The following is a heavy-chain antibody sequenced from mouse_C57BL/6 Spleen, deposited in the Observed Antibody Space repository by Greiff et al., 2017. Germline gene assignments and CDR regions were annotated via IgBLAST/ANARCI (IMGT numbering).Heavy chain of an antibody. CDR3: ARDVYGNWGY. D-gene: IGHD2-1*01. J-gene: IGHJ2*01. V-gene: IGHV1-54*01. CDR1: GYAFTNYL. Sequence: VKLMESGAELVRPGTSVKVSCKGAGYAFTNYLIEWVKQRPGQGLEWIGVINPGSGGTNYNEKFKGKATLTADKSSSTAYMQLSSLTSEDSAVYFCARDVYGNWGYWGQGTTLTVSS. CDR2: INPGSGGT.